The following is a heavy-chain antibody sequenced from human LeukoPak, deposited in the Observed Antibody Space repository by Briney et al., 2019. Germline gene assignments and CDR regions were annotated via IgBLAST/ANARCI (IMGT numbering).Heavy chain of an antibody. CDR3: AREFYYYDSSGYSPRYYYGMDV. V-gene: IGHV1-8*01. CDR2: MNPNSGNT. CDR1: GYTFTSYD. Sequence: ASVKVSCKASGYTFTSYDINWVRQATGQGLEWMGWMNPNSGNTGYAQKFQGRVTMTRNTSISTAYMELSSLRSEDTAVYYCAREFYYYDSSGYSPRYYYGMDVWGQGTLVTVSS. J-gene: IGHJ6*02. D-gene: IGHD3-22*01.